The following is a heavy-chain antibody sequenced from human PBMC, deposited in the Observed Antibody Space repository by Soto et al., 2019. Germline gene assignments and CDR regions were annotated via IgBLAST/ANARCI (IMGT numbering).Heavy chain of an antibody. V-gene: IGHV3-30*18. D-gene: IGHD1-26*01. Sequence: QVQLVESGGGVVQPGRSLRLSCAASGFTFSSYGMHWVRQAPGKGLEWVAVISYDGSNKYYADSVKGRFTISRDNSKNTLYLQMNSLRADDTTVYYCAKDLAGELAYYYYYGMDVWGQGTTVTVSS. CDR1: GFTFSSYG. CDR3: AKDLAGELAYYYYYGMDV. J-gene: IGHJ6*02. CDR2: ISYDGSNK.